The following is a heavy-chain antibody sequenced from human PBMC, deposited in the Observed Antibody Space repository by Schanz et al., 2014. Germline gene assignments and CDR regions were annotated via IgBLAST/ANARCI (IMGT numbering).Heavy chain of an antibody. CDR2: IGVDGTTT. Sequence: EVQLVESGGGVVRPGGSLRLSCAASGFTFENYALTWVRQVPGKGLEWVSVIGVDGTTTYYADSVKGRFTISRDNSKNTLYLQMNSLRPEDTAVYYCAKDLGVDCGDGCFNWYFDLWGRGTLVTVSS. CDR3: AKDLGVDCGDGCFNWYFDL. CDR1: GFTFENYA. J-gene: IGHJ2*01. V-gene: IGHV3-23*04. D-gene: IGHD2-21*02.